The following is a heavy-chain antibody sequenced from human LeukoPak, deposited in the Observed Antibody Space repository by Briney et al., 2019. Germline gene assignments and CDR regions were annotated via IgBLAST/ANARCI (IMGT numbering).Heavy chain of an antibody. Sequence: PSETLSLTCTVSGASITSNYWSWVRQPPGKGLEWIAYIYYSGSTKYNPSLKSRVTMSIDTSKSQLYLKLRSVTTADTAVYFCASSSTMSINDAFDIWGQGTMVTVSS. D-gene: IGHD6-6*01. J-gene: IGHJ3*02. CDR3: ASSSTMSINDAFDI. CDR1: GASITSNY. CDR2: IYYSGST. V-gene: IGHV4-59*08.